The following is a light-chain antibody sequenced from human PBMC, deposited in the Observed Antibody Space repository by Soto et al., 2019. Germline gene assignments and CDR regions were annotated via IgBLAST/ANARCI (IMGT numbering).Light chain of an antibody. CDR3: QKYNSAPYT. V-gene: IGKV1-27*01. J-gene: IGKJ2*01. CDR2: AAS. CDR1: KGISNY. Sequence: DIQMTQSPSSLSASVGDIVTITCRSSKGISNYLAWYQQKPGKVPKLLIYAASTLQSGVPSRFSGSGSGTDFTLTISSLQPEDVATYYCQKYNSAPYTFGQGTKLQI.